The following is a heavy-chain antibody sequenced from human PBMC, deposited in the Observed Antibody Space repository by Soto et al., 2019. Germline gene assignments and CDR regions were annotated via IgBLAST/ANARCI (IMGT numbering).Heavy chain of an antibody. CDR3: ARDLALAGNY. V-gene: IGHV1-2*02. CDR2: INPNSGGT. D-gene: IGHD6-19*01. Sequence: GASVKVSCKASGYTFTGYYMHWVRQAPGHGLEWMGWINPNSGGTNYAQKFQGRVTMTRDTSISTAYMQMNSLRAEDTATYHCARDLALAGNYWGQGVLVTVSS. CDR1: GYTFTGYY. J-gene: IGHJ4*02.